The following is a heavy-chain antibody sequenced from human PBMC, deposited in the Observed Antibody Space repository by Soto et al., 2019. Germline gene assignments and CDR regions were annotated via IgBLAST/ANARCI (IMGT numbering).Heavy chain of an antibody. D-gene: IGHD5-18*01. V-gene: IGHV1-18*01. J-gene: IGHJ6*02. CDR3: AMDTAMDPYYYYYGMDV. Sequence: ASVKVSCKASGGTFTSYGISWVRQAPGQGLEWMGWISAYNGNTNYAQKLQGRVTMTTDTSTSTAYMELRSLRSDDTAVYYCAMDTAMDPYYYYYGMDVWGQGTTVTVSS. CDR2: ISAYNGNT. CDR1: GGTFTSYG.